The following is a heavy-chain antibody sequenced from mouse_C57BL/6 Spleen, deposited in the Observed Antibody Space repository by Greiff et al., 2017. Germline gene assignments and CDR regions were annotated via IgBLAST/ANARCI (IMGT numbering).Heavy chain of an antibody. V-gene: IGHV1-69*01. CDR2: IDPSDSYT. CDR3: ARWSNYFDY. D-gene: IGHD5-1*01. J-gene: IGHJ2*01. Sequence: QVHVKQPGAELVMPGASVKLSCKASGYTFTSYWMHWVKQRPGQGLEWIGEIDPSDSYTNYNQKFKGKSTLTVDKSSSTAYMQLSSLTSEDSAVYYCARWSNYFDYWGQGTTLTVSS. CDR1: GYTFTSYW.